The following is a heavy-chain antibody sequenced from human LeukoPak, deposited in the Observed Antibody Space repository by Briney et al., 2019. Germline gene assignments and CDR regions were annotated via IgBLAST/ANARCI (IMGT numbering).Heavy chain of an antibody. V-gene: IGHV3-23*01. CDR3: AKDNADYPIYYFDS. D-gene: IGHD3-16*01. CDR2: ISASGGGK. Sequence: PGGSLRLSCAASGFTFSTYAMTWVRQAPGKGLEWFTGISASGGGKFYADSVKGRFTISRDKSKSTVSLQMNSLRAEDAAVYYCAKDNADYPIYYFDSWGQGILVTVSS. CDR1: GFTFSTYA. J-gene: IGHJ4*02.